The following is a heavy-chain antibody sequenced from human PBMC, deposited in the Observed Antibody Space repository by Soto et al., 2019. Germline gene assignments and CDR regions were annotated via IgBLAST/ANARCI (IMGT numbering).Heavy chain of an antibody. D-gene: IGHD2-8*02. CDR2: IGTAGDT. V-gene: IGHV3-13*01. CDR3: ARDAHTGGFDY. Sequence: EAQLVESGGGLVQPGGSLRLSCAASGFTFSTYDMHWVRQGTGKGLEWVSAIGTAGDTYYPGSVKGRFTISRENAKNSLYLQMNSLRAGDTAVYYCARDAHTGGFDYWGQGTLVTVSS. J-gene: IGHJ4*02. CDR1: GFTFSTYD.